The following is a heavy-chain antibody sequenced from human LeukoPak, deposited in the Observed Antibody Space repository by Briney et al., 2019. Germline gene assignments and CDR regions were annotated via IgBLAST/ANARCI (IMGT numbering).Heavy chain of an antibody. CDR1: GFSLSTSGMC. D-gene: IGHD3-22*01. V-gene: IGHV2-70*11. CDR2: IDWDDDK. J-gene: IGHJ4*02. CDR3: ARTYYYDSSGYSPFDY. Sequence: SGPTLVKPTQTLTLTCTFSGFSLSTSGMCVSWIRQPPGKALEWLARIDWDDDKYYSTSLKTRLTISKDTSKNQVVLTMTNMDPVGTATYYCARTYYYDSSGYSPFDYWGQGTLVTVSS.